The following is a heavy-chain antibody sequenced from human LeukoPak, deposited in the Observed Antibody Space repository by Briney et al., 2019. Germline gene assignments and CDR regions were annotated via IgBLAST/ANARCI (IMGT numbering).Heavy chain of an antibody. CDR1: GFTFSSYA. CDR2: ISGSGGST. Sequence: GGSLRLSCAASGFTFSSYAMSWVRQAPGKGLEWVSAISGSGGSTYYADSVKGRFTISRDNSKNTLYLQMNSLRAEDTAVYYCAKLAYYYDSCGYFVFDYWGQGTLVTVSS. V-gene: IGHV3-23*01. J-gene: IGHJ4*02. CDR3: AKLAYYYDSCGYFVFDY. D-gene: IGHD3-22*01.